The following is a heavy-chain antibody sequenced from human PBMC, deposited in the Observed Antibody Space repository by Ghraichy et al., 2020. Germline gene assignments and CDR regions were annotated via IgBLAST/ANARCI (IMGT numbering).Heavy chain of an antibody. CDR2: ISGSGSGT. D-gene: IGHD1-26*01. CDR1: GFTFSSYA. CDR3: AKRSPAYYYFDY. Sequence: GGSLRLSCAASGFTFSSYAMGWVRQAPGKGLEWVSAISGSGSGTYYADSVKGRFTISRDNSKNTLFLQVSSLRAEDTAVYYCAKRSPAYYYFDYWGQGTLVTVSS. V-gene: IGHV3-23*01. J-gene: IGHJ4*02.